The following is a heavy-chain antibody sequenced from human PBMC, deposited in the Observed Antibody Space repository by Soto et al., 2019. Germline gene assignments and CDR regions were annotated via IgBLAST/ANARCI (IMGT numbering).Heavy chain of an antibody. CDR1: GFTFSSYS. CDR2: ISSSSIYI. CDR3: PGERAPVWWHKVYYYYYGRDV. Sequence: GGSLRLSCAASGFTFSSYSINWVRQAPWKGLEWVSSISSSSIYIYYADSVKGRFTISRDNSKNSLYLQMNSLRAEDTAVYYCPGERAPVWWHKVYYYYYGRDVSGQGTTV. V-gene: IGHV3-21*01. J-gene: IGHJ6*02. D-gene: IGHD5-12*01.